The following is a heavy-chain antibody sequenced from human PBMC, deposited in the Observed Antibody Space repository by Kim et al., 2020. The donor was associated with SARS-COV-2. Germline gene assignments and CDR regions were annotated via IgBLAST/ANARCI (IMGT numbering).Heavy chain of an antibody. J-gene: IGHJ4*02. CDR3: ANLGVAHGVADY. D-gene: IGHD2-15*01. V-gene: IGHV3-30*02. Sequence: SYADSVKGRFTISRDNSKNTLYLQMNSLRAEDTAVYYCANLGVAHGVADYWGQGTLVTVSS.